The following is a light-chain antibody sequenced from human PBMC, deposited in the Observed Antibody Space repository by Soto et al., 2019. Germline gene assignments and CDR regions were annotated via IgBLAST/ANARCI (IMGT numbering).Light chain of an antibody. J-gene: IGLJ1*01. CDR3: SSYATSSTLGYV. V-gene: IGLV2-14*01. CDR2: DVS. CDR1: SSDVGGYNY. Sequence: QSALTQPASVSGSPGQSITISCTGTSSDVGGYNYVSWYQQHPGKAPKLMIYDVSNRPSGVSNRFSGSKSGNTASLTSSGLQGEDEADYYCSSYATSSTLGYVFGTGTKVTVL.